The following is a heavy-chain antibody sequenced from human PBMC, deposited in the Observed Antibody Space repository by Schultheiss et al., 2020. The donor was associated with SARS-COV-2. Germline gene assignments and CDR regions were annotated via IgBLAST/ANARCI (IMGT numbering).Heavy chain of an antibody. CDR3: ARDCSGGSCHPY. V-gene: IGHV4-39*07. CDR1: GGSISRSGYY. CDR2: MYYTDNT. J-gene: IGHJ4*02. Sequence: SQTLSLTCTVSGGSISRSGYYWGWIRQSPGKGLEWIGSMYYTDNTYYNPPLKSRVTISVDTSKNQFSLKLSSVTAADTAVYYCARDCSGGSCHPYWGQGTLVTVSS. D-gene: IGHD2-15*01.